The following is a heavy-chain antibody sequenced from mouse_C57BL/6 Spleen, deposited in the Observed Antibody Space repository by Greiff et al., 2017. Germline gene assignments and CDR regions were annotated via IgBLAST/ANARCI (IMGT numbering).Heavy chain of an antibody. CDR3: ARGPSYGSSYRYFDV. CDR1: GYTFTSYG. J-gene: IGHJ1*03. D-gene: IGHD1-1*01. Sequence: QVQLQQSGAELARPGASVKLSCKASGYTFTSYGISWVKQRTGQGLEWIGEIYPRSGNTYYNEKFKGKATLTADKSSSTAYMELRSLTSEDSAVYICARGPSYGSSYRYFDVWGTGTTVTVSS. CDR2: IYPRSGNT. V-gene: IGHV1-81*01.